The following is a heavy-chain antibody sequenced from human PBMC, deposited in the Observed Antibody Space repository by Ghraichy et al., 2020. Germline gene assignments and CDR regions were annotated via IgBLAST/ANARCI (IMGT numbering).Heavy chain of an antibody. V-gene: IGHV4-39*01. J-gene: IGHJ4*02. D-gene: IGHD3-3*01. CDR3: ARHTLVDPLALPDFWSGYWIYYFDY. CDR1: GGSISSSSYY. CDR2: IYYSGST. Sequence: SETLSLTCTVSGGSISSSSYYWGWIRQPPGKGLEWIGSIYYSGSTYYNPSLKSRVTISVDTSKNQFSLKLSSVTAADTAVYYCARHTLVDPLALPDFWSGYWIYYFDYWGQGTLVTVSS.